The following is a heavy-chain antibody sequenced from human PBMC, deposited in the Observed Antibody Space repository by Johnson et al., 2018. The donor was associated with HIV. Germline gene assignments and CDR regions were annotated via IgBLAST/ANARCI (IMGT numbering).Heavy chain of an antibody. D-gene: IGHD6-19*01. Sequence: LVESGGVVVQPGRSLRLSCAASGFMFDEYTMHWVRQAPGKGLEWVSLISWDGGSTYYADSVKGRITISRDNSKTSRYLQMTSLRTEDTDLFYCAQDACSGCAVAFEIWGHGTVLTVSS. CDR1: GFMFDEYT. CDR2: ISWDGGST. CDR3: AQDACSGCAVAFEI. J-gene: IGHJ3*02. V-gene: IGHV3-43*01.